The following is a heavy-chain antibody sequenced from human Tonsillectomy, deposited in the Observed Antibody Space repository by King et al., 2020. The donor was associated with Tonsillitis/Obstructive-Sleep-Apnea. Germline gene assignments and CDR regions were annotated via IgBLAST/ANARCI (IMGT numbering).Heavy chain of an antibody. V-gene: IGHV3-48*03. CDR1: GFTFSSYE. CDR3: ARVRRWIYDY. Sequence: VQLVESGGGLVQPGGSLRLSCAASGFTFSSYEMNWVRQAPGKGLEGVSYISSSGSTIYYADSVKGRFTISRDNAKNSLYLQMNSLRAEDTAVYYCARVRRWIYDYWGQGTLVTVSS. CDR2: ISSSGSTI. J-gene: IGHJ4*02. D-gene: IGHD4-23*01.